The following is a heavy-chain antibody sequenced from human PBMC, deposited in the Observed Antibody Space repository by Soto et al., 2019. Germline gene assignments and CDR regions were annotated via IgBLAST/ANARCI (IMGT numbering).Heavy chain of an antibody. CDR1: GYTSTSNY. CDR2: INPSGGST. D-gene: IGHD2-15*01. V-gene: IGHV1-46*03. J-gene: IGHJ4*02. Sequence: QVQLVQSGAEVKKPGASVKVSCKASGYTSTSNYMHWVRQAPGQGLEWMGIINPSGGSTRYAQKFQGRVTMTRDTSTSTVYMELSSLRSEDTAVYYCARDEGLGYCSGGSCYSYYFDYWGQGTLVTVSS. CDR3: ARDEGLGYCSGGSCYSYYFDY.